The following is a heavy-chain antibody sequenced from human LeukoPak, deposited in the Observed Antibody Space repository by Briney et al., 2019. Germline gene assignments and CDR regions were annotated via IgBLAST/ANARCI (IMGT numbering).Heavy chain of an antibody. D-gene: IGHD3-9*01. Sequence: ASVKVSCKASGYTFTSYAMHWVRQAPGQRLEWMGWINAGNGNTKYSQKFQGRVTITRDTSASTAYMELSNLRSEDTAVYYCARGSYFDWFDYWGQGTLVTVSS. V-gene: IGHV1-3*01. J-gene: IGHJ4*02. CDR1: GYTFTSYA. CDR2: INAGNGNT. CDR3: ARGSYFDWFDY.